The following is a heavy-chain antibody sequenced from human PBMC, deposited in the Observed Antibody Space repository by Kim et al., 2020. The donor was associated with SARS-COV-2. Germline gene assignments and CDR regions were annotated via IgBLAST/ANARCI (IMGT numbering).Heavy chain of an antibody. Sequence: GGSLRLSCAASGFTVSSYYMNWVRQAPGKGLEWVSVIYSGGSTNYDAAAMGSLSTICGDTTNTLFYQIINRLAADTTAYYCSTDGGDSGYDDSYFDYWG. V-gene: IGHV3-66*01. D-gene: IGHD5-12*01. J-gene: IGHJ4*01. CDR2: IYSGGST. CDR1: GFTVSSYY. CDR3: STDGGDSGYDDSYFDY.